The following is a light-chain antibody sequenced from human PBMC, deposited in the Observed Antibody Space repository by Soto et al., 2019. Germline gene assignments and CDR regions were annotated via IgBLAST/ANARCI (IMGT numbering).Light chain of an antibody. CDR3: HQYGGSPA. CDR2: GAS. V-gene: IGKV3-20*01. Sequence: ETVLTQSPGTLSLSPGERATLSCRASQSVSSSYLVWYQQKPGQAPRLLIYGASSRATGIPDRFSGSGSGTDFTLTISRLEPDDFAVYYCHQYGGSPAFGGGTKVEIK. CDR1: QSVSSSY. J-gene: IGKJ4*01.